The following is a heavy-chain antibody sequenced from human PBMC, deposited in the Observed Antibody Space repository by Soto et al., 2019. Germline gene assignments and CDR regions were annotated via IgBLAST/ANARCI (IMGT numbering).Heavy chain of an antibody. CDR2: IIPIFGTA. J-gene: IGHJ4*02. Sequence: QVQLVQSGAEVKKPGSSVKVSCKASGGTFSSYAISWVRQAPGQGLEWMGGIIPIFGTANYAQKFQGRVTITADVSTSAAYMELSSLRAEDTAVYYCAREERGVSVGATGDYGGQGTLVTVSS. D-gene: IGHD1-26*01. V-gene: IGHV1-69*12. CDR1: GGTFSSYA. CDR3: AREERGVSVGATGDY.